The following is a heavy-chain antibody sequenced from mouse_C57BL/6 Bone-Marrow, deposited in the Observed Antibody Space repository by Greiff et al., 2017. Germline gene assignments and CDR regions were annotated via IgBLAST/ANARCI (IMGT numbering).Heavy chain of an antibody. CDR2: ISNGGGST. D-gene: IGHD1-1*01. Sequence: EVKLMESGGGLVQPGGSLKLSCAASGFTFSDYYLYWVRQTPEKRLEWVAYISNGGGSTYYPDTVKGRFTISRDNAKNTLYLQMSRLKSEDTAMYYCARRGPITTVVATDAMDYGGQGTSVTVSS. CDR3: ARRGPITTVVATDAMDY. V-gene: IGHV5-12*01. CDR1: GFTFSDYY. J-gene: IGHJ4*01.